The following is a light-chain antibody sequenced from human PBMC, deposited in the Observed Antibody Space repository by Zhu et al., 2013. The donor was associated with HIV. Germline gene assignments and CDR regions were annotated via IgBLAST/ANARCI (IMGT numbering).Light chain of an antibody. Sequence: DIQLTQSPSFLSASVGDRVTITCWASQDIKRYLAWFQQKPGKAPKLLIYAASTLESGVPSRFSGAGSGTDFTLTITSLQPEDFATYYCQQSYDWPRTFGVGTRLEIK. CDR3: QQSYDWPRT. CDR2: AAS. CDR1: QDIKRY. V-gene: IGKV1-9*01. J-gene: IGKJ2*01.